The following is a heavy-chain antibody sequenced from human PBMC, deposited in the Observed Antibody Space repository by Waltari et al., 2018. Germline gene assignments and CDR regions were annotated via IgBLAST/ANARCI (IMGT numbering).Heavy chain of an antibody. J-gene: IGHJ3*02. CDR1: GGTFSSYA. Sequence: QVQLVQSGAEVKKPGSSVKVSCKASGGTFSSYAISWVRQAPGQGLEWMGGIIPIFGTANYAQKFQGRVTITTDESTSTAYMELSSLRSEDTAVYYCARERDCSGGSCYGDAFDIWGQGTMVTVSS. V-gene: IGHV1-69*05. D-gene: IGHD2-15*01. CDR2: IIPIFGTA. CDR3: ARERDCSGGSCYGDAFDI.